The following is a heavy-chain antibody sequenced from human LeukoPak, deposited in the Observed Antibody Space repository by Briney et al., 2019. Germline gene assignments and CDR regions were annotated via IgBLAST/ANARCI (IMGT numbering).Heavy chain of an antibody. V-gene: IGHV4-61*02. J-gene: IGHJ5*02. Sequence: PSQTLSLTCTVSGGSICSGRNYWTWIRQPAGKGLEWIGRIYIFSGSTNYNPSLKSRVTISVDTSKNQFSLKLTSVTAADTAVYYCARVDGSCSGGSCPSGNWFDPWGQGTLVTVSS. CDR3: ARVDGSCSGGSCPSGNWFDP. CDR2: IYIFSGST. D-gene: IGHD2-15*01. CDR1: GGSICSGRNY.